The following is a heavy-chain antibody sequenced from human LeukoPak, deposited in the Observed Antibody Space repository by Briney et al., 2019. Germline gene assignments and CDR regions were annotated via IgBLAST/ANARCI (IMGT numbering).Heavy chain of an antibody. Sequence: GASVKVSCKASGGTFSSYAISWVRQAPGQGLEWMGGIIPTFGTANYAQKFQGRVTITTDESTSTAYMELSSLRSEDTAVYYCARGYSSGWYYYYMDVWGKGTTVTVSS. J-gene: IGHJ6*03. CDR3: ARGYSSGWYYYYMDV. V-gene: IGHV1-69*05. D-gene: IGHD6-19*01. CDR1: GGTFSSYA. CDR2: IIPTFGTA.